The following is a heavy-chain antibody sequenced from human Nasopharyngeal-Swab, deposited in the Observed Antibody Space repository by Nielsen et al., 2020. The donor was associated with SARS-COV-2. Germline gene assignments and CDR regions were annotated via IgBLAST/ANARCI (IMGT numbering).Heavy chain of an antibody. CDR2: IYYSGST. CDR3: VRVVTWFGHEWYFDL. D-gene: IGHD3-10*01. V-gene: IGHV4-59*01. CDR1: GGSISSYY. Sequence: GSLRLSCTVPGGSISSYYWSWIRQPPGKGLEWIGYIYYSGSTNYNPSLKSRVTISVDTSKNQFSLKLSSVTAADTAVYYCVRVVTWFGHEWYFDLWGRGTLVTVSS. J-gene: IGHJ2*01.